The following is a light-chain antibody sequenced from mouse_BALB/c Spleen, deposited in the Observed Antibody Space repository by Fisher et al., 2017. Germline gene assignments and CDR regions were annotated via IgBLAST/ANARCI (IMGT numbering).Light chain of an antibody. CDR2: LTS. V-gene: IGKV4-68*01. CDR1: SSVSY. J-gene: IGKJ5*01. CDR3: QQWSSNPPT. Sequence: IVLTHSPAIMSASPGEKVTMTCSASSSVSYMYWYQQKPRSSPKPWIYLTSNLAPGVPARFSGSGSGTSYSLTISSMEAEDAATYYCQQWSSNPPTFGAGTKLELK.